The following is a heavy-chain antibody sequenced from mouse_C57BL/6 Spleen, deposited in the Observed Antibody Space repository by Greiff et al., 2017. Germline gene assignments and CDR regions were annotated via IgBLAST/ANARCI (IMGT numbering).Heavy chain of an antibody. CDR1: GYSFTGYY. CDR3: ARPRDDYAMDY. V-gene: IGHV1-42*01. J-gene: IGHJ4*01. CDR2: INPSTGGT. Sequence: EVHLQQSGPELVKPGASVKISCKASGYSFTGYYMNWVKQSPEKSLEWIGEINPSTGGTTYNQKFKAKATLTVDKSSSTAYMQLKSLTSEDSAVYYCARPRDDYAMDYWGQGTSVTVSS.